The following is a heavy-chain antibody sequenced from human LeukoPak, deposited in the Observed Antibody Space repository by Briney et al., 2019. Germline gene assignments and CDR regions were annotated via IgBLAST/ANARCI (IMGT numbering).Heavy chain of an antibody. J-gene: IGHJ3*02. Sequence: SETLSLTCTVSGYSISSGYYWGWIRQPPGKGLEWIGSIYHSGSTYYNPSLKSRVTISVDTSKNQFSLKLSSVTAADTAVYYCARISYYGGNSGDAFDIWGQGTMVTVSS. D-gene: IGHD4-23*01. V-gene: IGHV4-38-2*02. CDR2: IYHSGST. CDR1: GYSISSGYY. CDR3: ARISYYGGNSGDAFDI.